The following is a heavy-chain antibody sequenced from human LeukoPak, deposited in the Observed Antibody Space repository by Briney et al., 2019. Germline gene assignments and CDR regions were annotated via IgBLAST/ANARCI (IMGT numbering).Heavy chain of an antibody. CDR2: ISTSGNTR. D-gene: IGHD1-7*01. V-gene: IGHV3-48*03. J-gene: IGHJ4*02. CDR1: GFTFSSYE. CDR3: ARELSGTTSYYFDY. Sequence: GGSLRLSCAASGFTFSSYEMNWVRQAPGKGLEWVSYISTSGNTRYYADSVKGRFTISRDSAKNSLYLQMNSLRVEDTAVYYCARELSGTTSYYFDYWGQGTLVTVSS.